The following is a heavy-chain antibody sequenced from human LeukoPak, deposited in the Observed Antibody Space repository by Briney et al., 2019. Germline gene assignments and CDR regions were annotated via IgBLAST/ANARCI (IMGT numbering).Heavy chain of an antibody. CDR3: AKDKAVAATGGDAFDI. V-gene: IGHV3-74*01. CDR2: INSDGSST. J-gene: IGHJ3*02. CDR1: GFTLSSYW. D-gene: IGHD6-19*01. Sequence: QPGGSLRLSCAASGFTLSSYWMHWVRQAPGKGLVWVSRINSDGSSTSYADSVKGRFTISRDNAKNTLYLQMNSLRAEDTALYYCAKDKAVAATGGDAFDIWGQGTMVTVSS.